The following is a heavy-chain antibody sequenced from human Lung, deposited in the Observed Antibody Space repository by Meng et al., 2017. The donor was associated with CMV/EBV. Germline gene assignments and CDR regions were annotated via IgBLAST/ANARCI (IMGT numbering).Heavy chain of an antibody. CDR3: ARGINGGCGD. J-gene: IGHJ4*02. D-gene: IGHD4-23*01. V-gene: IGHV6-1*01. CDR1: GDIVSSNSAA. CDR2: TYYRSKWYH. Sequence: QLQLQQSGPGLAMTSHTPSTTCAISGDIVSSNSAAWHWIRQSPSRGVEWLGRTYYRSKWYHEYAVSVKSRITISPDTPKIQFSLQLNSMTPEDTAVYYCARGINGGCGDWGQGTLVTVSS.